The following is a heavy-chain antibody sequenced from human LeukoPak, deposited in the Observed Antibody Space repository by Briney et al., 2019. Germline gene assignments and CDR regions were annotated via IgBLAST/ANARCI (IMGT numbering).Heavy chain of an antibody. D-gene: IGHD6-13*01. CDR3: AREEGSSSWLIDY. CDR1: GGSISSYY. CDR2: IYYSGTT. V-gene: IGHV4-59*12. Sequence: PSETLSLTCTVSGGSISSYYWSWIRQPPGKGLEWIGYIYYSGTTNYNPSLKSRVTISLDTSKNQFSLKLSSVTAADTAVYYCAREEGSSSWLIDYWGQGTLVTVSS. J-gene: IGHJ4*02.